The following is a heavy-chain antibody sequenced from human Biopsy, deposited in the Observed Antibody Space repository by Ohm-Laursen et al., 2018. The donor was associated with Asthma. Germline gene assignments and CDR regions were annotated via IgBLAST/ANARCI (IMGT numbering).Heavy chain of an antibody. CDR2: HDHVEGGT. D-gene: IGHD4-17*01. Sequence: ASVKVSCKVSGYTLTDLSMHWVRQAPGQGLEWMGGHDHVEGGTVDARRFQGRVTMTEDTSTDTAYMELSSLSSDDTAVYYCASDFPKDYVRYNFQFWGQGTLVTVSS. J-gene: IGHJ4*02. CDR3: ASDFPKDYVRYNFQF. CDR1: GYTLTDLS. V-gene: IGHV1-24*01.